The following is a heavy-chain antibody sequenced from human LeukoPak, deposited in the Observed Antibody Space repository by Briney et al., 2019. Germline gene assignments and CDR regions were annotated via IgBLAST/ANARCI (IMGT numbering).Heavy chain of an antibody. CDR2: ISGSGGSI. J-gene: IGHJ4*02. D-gene: IGHD2-8*01. Sequence: PGGSLRLSCAASGFTFSSYAMSWVRQAPGKGLEWVSDISGSGGSIYYADSVKGRFTISRDNSKNTLYLQMNSLRAEDTAVYYCAKDRSCTNNICHGDFDYWGQGTLVTVSS. CDR1: GFTFSSYA. CDR3: AKDRSCTNNICHGDFDY. V-gene: IGHV3-23*01.